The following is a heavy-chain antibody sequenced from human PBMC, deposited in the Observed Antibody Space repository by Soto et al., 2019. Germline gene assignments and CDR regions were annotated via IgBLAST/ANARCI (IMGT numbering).Heavy chain of an antibody. CDR3: AKEDEALLLGELSLFLDY. Sequence: QVQLVESGGGVVQPGRSLRLSCTATGFSFSTYGMHWVRQAPGKGLEWVAVISYDGTNKYYADSVKGRFTISRGNSKNPLYLQMNSLRVEDTAMYYCAKEDEALLLGELSLFLDYWCQGTLVTVSS. CDR1: GFSFSTYG. J-gene: IGHJ4*02. D-gene: IGHD3-16*02. CDR2: ISYDGTNK. V-gene: IGHV3-30*18.